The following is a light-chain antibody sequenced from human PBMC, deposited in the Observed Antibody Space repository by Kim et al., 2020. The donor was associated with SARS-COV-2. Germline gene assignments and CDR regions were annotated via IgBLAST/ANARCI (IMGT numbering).Light chain of an antibody. V-gene: IGLV2-23*01. Sequence: GQSITTWCTGTRSDVGSYNLVSSYQQHPGKAPKLMIYEGSKRPSGVSNRFCGSKSGNTASLTISGLQAEDEADYYCCSYAGSSTWVFGGGTQLTVL. CDR1: RSDVGSYNL. J-gene: IGLJ3*02. CDR2: EGS. CDR3: CSYAGSSTWV.